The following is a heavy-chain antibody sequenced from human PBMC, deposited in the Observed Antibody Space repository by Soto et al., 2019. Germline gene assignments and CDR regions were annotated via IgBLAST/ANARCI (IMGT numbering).Heavy chain of an antibody. CDR1: GGSISSGGYT. D-gene: IGHD5-18*01. Sequence: QLQLQESGSGLVKPSQTLSLTCAVSGGSISSGGYTWSWIRQPPGKGLEWIGYIYHSGSTYYNPSLKSRITISVDRSKNQYSLKLGSVTAANTAVYYCARVDERYSYGTFDYWGQGTLVTVYS. CDR2: IYHSGST. V-gene: IGHV4-30-2*01. J-gene: IGHJ4*02. CDR3: ARVDERYSYGTFDY.